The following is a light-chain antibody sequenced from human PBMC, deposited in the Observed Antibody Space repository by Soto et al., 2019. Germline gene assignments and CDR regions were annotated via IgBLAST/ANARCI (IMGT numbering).Light chain of an antibody. CDR1: QSVSSY. CDR3: QQRSNWPRT. Sequence: EIVLTQSQGTLSLSPGERVNISCRASQSVSSYLAWYQQKPGQANRLLIYDASNRATGIPARFSGSGSGTDFTLTISSLEPEDFAVYYCQQRSNWPRTFGQGTKVDIK. J-gene: IGKJ1*01. CDR2: DAS. V-gene: IGKV3-11*01.